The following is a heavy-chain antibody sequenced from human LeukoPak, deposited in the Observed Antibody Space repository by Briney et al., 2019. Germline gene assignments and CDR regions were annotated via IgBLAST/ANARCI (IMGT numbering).Heavy chain of an antibody. J-gene: IGHJ4*02. CDR1: GASIGSGGYY. CDR3: ARALTTTGSDY. Sequence: SETLSLTCTVSGASIGSGGYYWSWIRQHPGKGLEWIGCIFYSGSTFYNPSLKSRVTISVDTSKNQFSLKLSSVTAAATAVYYCARALTTTGSDYWGQGTLVTVYS. D-gene: IGHD4-17*01. CDR2: IFYSGST. V-gene: IGHV4-31*03.